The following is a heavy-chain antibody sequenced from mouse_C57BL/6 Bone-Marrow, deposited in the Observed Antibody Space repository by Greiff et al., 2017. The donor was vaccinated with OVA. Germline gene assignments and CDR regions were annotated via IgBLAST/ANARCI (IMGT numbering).Heavy chain of an antibody. J-gene: IGHJ2*01. CDR3: ARQGTVDY. CDR2: ISSGGSYT. D-gene: IGHD3-3*01. Sequence: DVHLVESGGDLVKPGGSLKLSCAASGFTFSSYGMSWVRQTPDKRLEWVATISSGGSYTYYPDSVKGRFTISRDNAKNTLYLQMSSLKSEDTAMYYCARQGTVDYWGQGTTLTVSS. CDR1: GFTFSSYG. V-gene: IGHV5-6*01.